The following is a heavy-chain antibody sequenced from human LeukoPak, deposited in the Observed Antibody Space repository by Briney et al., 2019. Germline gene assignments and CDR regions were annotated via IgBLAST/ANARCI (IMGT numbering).Heavy chain of an antibody. CDR1: GYTFTSYG. D-gene: IGHD4-17*01. CDR3: ARHDYGDYVLDY. Sequence: ASVKVSRKASGYTFTSYGISWVRQAPGQGLEWMGWISAYNGNTNYAQKLQGRVTMTTDTSTSTAYMELRSLRSDDTAVYYCARHDYGDYVLDYWGQGTLVTVSS. J-gene: IGHJ4*02. CDR2: ISAYNGNT. V-gene: IGHV1-18*01.